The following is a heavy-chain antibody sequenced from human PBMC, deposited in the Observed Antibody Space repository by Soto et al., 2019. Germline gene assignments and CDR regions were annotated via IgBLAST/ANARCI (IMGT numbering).Heavy chain of an antibody. Sequence: ASVKVSCKVSGYTLTELSMHWVRQAPGKGLEWMGGFDPEDGETIYAQKFQGRVTMTEDTSTDTAYMELSSLRSEDTAVYYCATALRYFDWLTFDPWGQGTLVTVSS. CDR3: ATALRYFDWLTFDP. D-gene: IGHD3-9*01. CDR1: GYTLTELS. CDR2: FDPEDGET. J-gene: IGHJ5*02. V-gene: IGHV1-24*01.